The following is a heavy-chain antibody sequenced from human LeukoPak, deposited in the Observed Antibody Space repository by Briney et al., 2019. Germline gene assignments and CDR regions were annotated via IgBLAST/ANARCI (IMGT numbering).Heavy chain of an antibody. CDR3: ARGEVVTASLPDYFYYYMDV. CDR2: ISSSRSYI. CDR1: GFTFSSYS. Sequence: GSLRLSCAASGFTFSSYSMNWVRQAPGKGLEWVSSISSSRSYIYYADSVKGRFTISRDNAKNSLFLQMNSLRAEDTAVYYCARGEVVTASLPDYFYYYMDVWGKGTTVTISS. V-gene: IGHV3-21*01. J-gene: IGHJ6*03. D-gene: IGHD2-21*02.